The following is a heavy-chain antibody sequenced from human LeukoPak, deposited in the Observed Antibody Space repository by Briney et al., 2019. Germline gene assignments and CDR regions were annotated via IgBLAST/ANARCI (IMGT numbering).Heavy chain of an antibody. V-gene: IGHV1-2*04. D-gene: IGHD6-19*01. CDR1: GYTFTGYY. CDR2: INPNSGGT. J-gene: IGHJ6*04. Sequence: ASVKVSCKASGYTFTGYYMHWVRQAPGQGLEWMGWINPNSGGTNYAQKFQGWATMTRDTSISAAYMELSRLRSDDTAVYYCARSFGGYSSGWYLDYYGMDVWGKGTTVTVSS. CDR3: ARSFGGYSSGWYLDYYGMDV.